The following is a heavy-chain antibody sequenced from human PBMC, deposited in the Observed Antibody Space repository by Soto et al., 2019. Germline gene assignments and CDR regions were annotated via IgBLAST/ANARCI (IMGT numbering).Heavy chain of an antibody. V-gene: IGHV4-59*01. CDR2: IYNSGFT. CDR3: ARLGRTVTGDYYYYGVDV. J-gene: IGHJ6*02. CDR1: GDSISTYY. Sequence: SETLSLTCTVSGDSISTYYWNWIRQPPGKGLEWIGHIYNSGFTSYNPSPEGRVTISVDTSRNYSSLQVRMVTTADTAEYYCARLGRTVTGDYYYYGVDVWGQGTTVTVSS. D-gene: IGHD4-17*01.